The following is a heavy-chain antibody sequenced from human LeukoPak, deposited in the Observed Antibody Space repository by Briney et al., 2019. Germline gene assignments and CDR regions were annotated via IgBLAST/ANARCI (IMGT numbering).Heavy chain of an antibody. D-gene: IGHD3-22*01. CDR3: ARGGDDSSGYYLVAY. J-gene: IGHJ4*02. Sequence: SETLSLTCAVYGGSFSGYYWSWIRQPPGKGLEWIGEINHSGSTNYNPSLKRRVTISVDTSKNQFSLKLSSVTAADTAVYYCARGGDDSSGYYLVAYWGQGTLVTVSS. CDR1: GGSFSGYY. V-gene: IGHV4-34*01. CDR2: INHSGST.